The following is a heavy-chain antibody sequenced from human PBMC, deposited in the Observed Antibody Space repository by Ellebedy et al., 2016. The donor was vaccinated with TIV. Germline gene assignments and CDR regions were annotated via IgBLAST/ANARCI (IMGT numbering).Heavy chain of an antibody. CDR1: GFTFSSYA. J-gene: IGHJ4*02. Sequence: GESLKISXAASGFTFSSYAMSWVRQAPGKGLEWVSAISGSGGSTYYADSVKGRFTISRDNSKNTLYLQMNSLRAEDTAVYYCAKERTTVLMGTCFDYWGQGTLVTVSS. D-gene: IGHD4-17*01. CDR2: ISGSGGST. CDR3: AKERTTVLMGTCFDY. V-gene: IGHV3-23*01.